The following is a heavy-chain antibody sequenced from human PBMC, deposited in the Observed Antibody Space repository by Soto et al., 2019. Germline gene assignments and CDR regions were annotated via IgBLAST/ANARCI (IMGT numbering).Heavy chain of an antibody. Sequence: QVQLQESGPGLVKPSGTLSLTCAVSGGSISSSNWWSWVRQPPGKGLEWIGEIYHSGSTNYNPSLKRRVTISVDKSKNQFSLKLSSVTAADTAVYYCARLPQYYYGSGSYSYAFDIWGQGTMVTVSS. CDR1: GGSISSSNW. CDR2: IYHSGST. CDR3: ARLPQYYYGSGSYSYAFDI. V-gene: IGHV4-4*02. J-gene: IGHJ3*02. D-gene: IGHD3-10*01.